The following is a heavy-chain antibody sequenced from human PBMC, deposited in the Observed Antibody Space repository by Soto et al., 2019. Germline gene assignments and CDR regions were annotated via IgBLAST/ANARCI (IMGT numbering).Heavy chain of an antibody. CDR1: GGSISSSIYY. V-gene: IGHV4-39*01. CDR2: SYYSGGT. CDR3: ARPSYSGSLGFGFDI. Sequence: QLQLQESGPGLVKPSETLSLTCTVSGGSISSSIYYWGWIRQPPGKGLEWIGSSYYSGGTYYNPSLKSRVTISVDTSKNQFSLKLSSVTAADTAVYYCARPSYSGSLGFGFDIWGQGTMVTVSS. D-gene: IGHD1-26*01. J-gene: IGHJ3*02.